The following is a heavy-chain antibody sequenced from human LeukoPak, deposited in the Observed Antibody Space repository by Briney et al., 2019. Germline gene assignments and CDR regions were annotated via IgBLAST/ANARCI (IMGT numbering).Heavy chain of an antibody. CDR3: ARDQIPIMVVTFDYYYYYGMDV. CDR2: ISAYNGNT. V-gene: IGHV1-18*01. D-gene: IGHD2-21*02. Sequence: GASVKVSCKASGYTFTSYGISWVRQAPGQGLEWMGWISAYNGNTNYAQKLQGRVTMTTDTSTSTAYMELRSLRSDDTAVYYCARDQIPIMVVTFDYYYYYGMDVWGQGTTVTVSS. J-gene: IGHJ6*02. CDR1: GYTFTSYG.